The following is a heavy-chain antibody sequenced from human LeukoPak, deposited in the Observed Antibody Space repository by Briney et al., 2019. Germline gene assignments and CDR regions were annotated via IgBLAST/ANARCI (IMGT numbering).Heavy chain of an antibody. V-gene: IGHV3-7*01. CDR1: GFTFSNYW. D-gene: IGHD2-15*01. CDR2: IKQDGSEK. CDR3: AREECFGSRCYSSNPTWYFYYMDV. Sequence: PGGSLRLSCAASGFTFSNYWMSWVRQAPGKGLEWVANIKQDGSEKHYVDSVKGRFTISTDNAKNSLCLQMNSLRAEDTAVYYCAREECFGSRCYSSNPTWYFYYMDVWGKGTTVTVSS. J-gene: IGHJ6*03.